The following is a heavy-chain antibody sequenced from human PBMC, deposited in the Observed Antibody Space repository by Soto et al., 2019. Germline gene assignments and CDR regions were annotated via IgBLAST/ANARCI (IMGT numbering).Heavy chain of an antibody. Sequence: ASVKVSCKASGYTFTSYGISWVRQAPGQGLEWMGWISAYNGNTNYAQKLQGRVTMTTDTSTSTAYMALRSLRSDDTAVYYCARAFGDYYDSTGLDYWGQGTLVTVSS. V-gene: IGHV1-18*01. J-gene: IGHJ4*02. CDR1: GYTFTSYG. CDR3: ARAFGDYYDSTGLDY. D-gene: IGHD3-22*01. CDR2: ISAYNGNT.